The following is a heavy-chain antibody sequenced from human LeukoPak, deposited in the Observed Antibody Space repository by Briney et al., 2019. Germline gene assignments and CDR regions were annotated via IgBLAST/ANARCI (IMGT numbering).Heavy chain of an antibody. CDR3: AKDPSYVDVAMTHYFDY. V-gene: IGHV1-2*02. CDR2: INPNYGGT. J-gene: IGHJ4*02. Sequence: ASVKVSCKASGYTFTGYYIHWVRQAPGQGLEWMGWINPNYGGTSYAQKFQGRVTMTGDTSIGTAYMELNSLRFDDTAVYYCAKDPSYVDVAMTHYFDYWGQGALVTVSS. D-gene: IGHD5-12*01. CDR1: GYTFTGYY.